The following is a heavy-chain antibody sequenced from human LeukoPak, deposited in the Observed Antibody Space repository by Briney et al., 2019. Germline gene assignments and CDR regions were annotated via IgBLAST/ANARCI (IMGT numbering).Heavy chain of an antibody. CDR3: ARGDSSGYSITDGDYYYYYMDV. CDR1: GFSFSTYN. Sequence: GGSLRLSCEASGFSFSTYNMSWVRQAPGKGLEWVANINQEGSEKYYVDSVKGRFTISRDNAKNSLYLQMNSLKAEDTAVYYCARGDSSGYSITDGDYYYYYMDVWGKGTTVTVSS. V-gene: IGHV3-7*01. D-gene: IGHD3-22*01. CDR2: INQEGSEK. J-gene: IGHJ6*03.